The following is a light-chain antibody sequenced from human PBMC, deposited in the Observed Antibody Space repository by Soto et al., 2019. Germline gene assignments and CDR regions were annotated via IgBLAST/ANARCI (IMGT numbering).Light chain of an antibody. CDR1: QSVSYN. Sequence: EIVMTQSPATLSVSPGETATLSCRASQSVSYNLAWYQQKPGQGPRLLIYGAFTRATGIPARFRGSGSGTEFTLTISSLQSEDFAVYYWQQDKNLPPLTFVGGTKVEIK. CDR2: GAF. V-gene: IGKV3-15*01. J-gene: IGKJ4*02. CDR3: QQDKNLPPLT.